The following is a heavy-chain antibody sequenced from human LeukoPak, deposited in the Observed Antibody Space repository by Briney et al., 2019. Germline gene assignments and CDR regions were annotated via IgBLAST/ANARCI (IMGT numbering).Heavy chain of an antibody. V-gene: IGHV4-39*07. CDR1: DGSISGHY. CDR3: AREGALWDSSGCY. CDR2: IYYSGST. D-gene: IGHD6-19*01. J-gene: IGHJ4*02. Sequence: SETLSLTCTVSDGSISGHYWSWIRQPPGKGLEWIGSIYYSGSTYYNPSLKSRVTISVDTSKNQFSLKLSSVTAADTAVYYCAREGALWDSSGCYWGQGTLVTVSS.